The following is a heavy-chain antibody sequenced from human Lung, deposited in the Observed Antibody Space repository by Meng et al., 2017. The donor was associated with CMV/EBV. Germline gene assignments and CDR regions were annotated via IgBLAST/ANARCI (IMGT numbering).Heavy chain of an antibody. CDR1: GDSITNHNW. Sequence: QVQLRESGQAPVKPSATLSLTCAVTGDSITNHNWWAWVRQPPGKGLEWIGEIPHRGSSAYNPSLKSRVSMSIDKSKNQFSLKLTSVTAADMAVYHCLRRSGGSVWGQGTLVTVSS. CDR2: IPHRGSS. V-gene: IGHV4-4*02. D-gene: IGHD3-10*01. CDR3: LRRSGGSV. J-gene: IGHJ1*01.